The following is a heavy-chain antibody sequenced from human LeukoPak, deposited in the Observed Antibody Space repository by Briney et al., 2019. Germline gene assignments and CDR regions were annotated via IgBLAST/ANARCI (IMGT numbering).Heavy chain of an antibody. CDR2: IKTKTEGGTT. V-gene: IGHV3-15*01. D-gene: IGHD3-3*01. J-gene: IGHJ4*02. CDR3: SRLDDLRF. Sequence: GGSLRLSCAASGFTFTNAWMSWVRQVPGKGLEWVGRIKTKTEGGTTDYAAPVKGRFTISRDDSESIAYLQMNSLKTEDTAVYYCSRLDDLRFWGQGTLVTVSS. CDR1: GFTFTNAW.